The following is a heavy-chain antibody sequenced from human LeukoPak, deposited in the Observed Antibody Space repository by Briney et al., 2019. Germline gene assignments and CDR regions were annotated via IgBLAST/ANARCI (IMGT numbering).Heavy chain of an antibody. V-gene: IGHV1-18*01. J-gene: IGHJ1*01. D-gene: IGHD3-10*01. Sequence: GASVKVSCKASGHTFTNYGITWVRQAPGQGLEWMGWISAYNGNTNYAQKFQGRVTMTEDTSTDTAYMELSSLRSEDTAVYYCATGFGELLGPGTEYFQHWGQGTLVTVSS. CDR2: ISAYNGNT. CDR1: GHTFTNYG. CDR3: ATGFGELLGPGTEYFQH.